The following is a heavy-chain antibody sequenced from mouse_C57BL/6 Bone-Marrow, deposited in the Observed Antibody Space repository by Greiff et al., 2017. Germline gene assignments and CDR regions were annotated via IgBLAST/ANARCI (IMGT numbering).Heavy chain of an antibody. D-gene: IGHD1-1*01. V-gene: IGHV5-4*01. CDR2: ISDGGSYT. CDR1: GFTFSSYA. Sequence: EVQGVESGGGLVKPGGSLKLSCAASGFTFSSYAMSWVRQTPEKRLEWVATISDGGSYTYYPDNVKGRFTISRDNAKNNLYLQMSHLKSEDTAMYYCARGGNYYGGSGDYWGQGTTLTVSS. CDR3: ARGGNYYGGSGDY. J-gene: IGHJ2*01.